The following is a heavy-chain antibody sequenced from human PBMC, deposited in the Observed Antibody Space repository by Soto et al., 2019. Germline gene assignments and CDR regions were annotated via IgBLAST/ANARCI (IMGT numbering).Heavy chain of an antibody. CDR1: GFAASSSF. CDR3: ARSYKWIGYFDY. D-gene: IGHD1-20*01. Sequence: HPGGSLRLSCAVSGFAASSSFMSWVRLAPGKGLEWVSAIYTGGSTYYADSLQGRFTMSRDVSKDTLYLQMNSLRAEDIAVYYCARSYKWIGYFDYWAQGTLVAVSS. J-gene: IGHJ4*02. V-gene: IGHV3-53*01. CDR2: IYTGGST.